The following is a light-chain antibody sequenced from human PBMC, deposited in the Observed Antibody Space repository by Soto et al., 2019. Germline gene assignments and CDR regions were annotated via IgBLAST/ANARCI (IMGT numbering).Light chain of an antibody. CDR1: QSVSRNY. Sequence: EIVLTQSPGTLSLSPGERATLSCRASQSVSRNYVAWYQQKPGQAPRLLIYGASSRATGIPDRFSGSGSGTDFTLAVSRLEPEDFAVYHCQQDGSSPGTFGPGTKVEVK. V-gene: IGKV3-20*01. CDR2: GAS. CDR3: QQDGSSPGT. J-gene: IGKJ1*01.